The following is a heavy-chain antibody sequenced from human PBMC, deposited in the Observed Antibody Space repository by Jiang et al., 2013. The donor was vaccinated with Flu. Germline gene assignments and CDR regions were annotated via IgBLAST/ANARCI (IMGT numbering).Heavy chain of an antibody. V-gene: IGHV4-59*01. J-gene: IGHJ6*04. CDR3: ARAMGSGTVDYFGMDV. CDR1: GTRITAFF. Sequence: PGLVKTSETLSLTCSVSGTRITAFFWNWVRLAPGKGLEWLGYISHGGNTKYNPSLKSRLTISADTSKNEFSLILKSVTAADTAVYFCARAMGSGTVDYFGMDVWGTGSTVIVSS. CDR2: ISHGGNT. D-gene: IGHD2-15*01.